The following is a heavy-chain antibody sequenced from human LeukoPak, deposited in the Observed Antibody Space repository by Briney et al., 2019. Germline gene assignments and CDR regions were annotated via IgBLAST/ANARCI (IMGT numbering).Heavy chain of an antibody. D-gene: IGHD6-6*01. CDR3: ARHTYARPFDS. V-gene: IGHV4-34*01. CDR2: INHSGST. Sequence: PSETLSLTCAVYGGSFSGYYWSWIRQPPGKGLEWIGEINHSGSTNYNPSLKSRVTISVDTSKNQFSLKLSSVTAADTAIYYCARHTYARPFDSWGQGTPVTVSS. CDR1: GGSFSGYY. J-gene: IGHJ4*02.